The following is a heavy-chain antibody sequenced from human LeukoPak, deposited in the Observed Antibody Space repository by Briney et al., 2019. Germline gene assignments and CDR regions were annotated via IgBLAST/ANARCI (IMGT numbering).Heavy chain of an antibody. V-gene: IGHV5-51*01. CDR1: GYSFTSYW. CDR2: IYPDDSNT. CDR3: ARRDGYCSSTSCYADYYYGMDV. J-gene: IGHJ6*02. D-gene: IGHD2-2*01. Sequence: GESLKISCKVSGYSFTSYWIGWVRQMPGKGLEWMGIIYPDDSNTRYSPSFQGQVTFSVDKSISTAYLQWNTLKASDTAMYYCARRDGYCSSTSCYADYYYGMDVWGQGTTVTVSS.